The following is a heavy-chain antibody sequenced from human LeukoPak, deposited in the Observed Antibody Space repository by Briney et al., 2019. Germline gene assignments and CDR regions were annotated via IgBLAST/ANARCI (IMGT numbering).Heavy chain of an antibody. CDR1: GGSINSCTYS. J-gene: IGHJ4*02. CDR3: ARDWNRYAY. CDR2: ISCSGST. V-gene: IGHV4-39*07. D-gene: IGHD1-1*01. Sequence: SETLSLTCTVSGGSINSCTYSWGWIRQPPGKGLEWIGSISCSGSTYYNPSLKSRVTMSVDTSKNQFSLYLDSVTAADTAVYYCARDWNRYAYWGQGTLVTVSS.